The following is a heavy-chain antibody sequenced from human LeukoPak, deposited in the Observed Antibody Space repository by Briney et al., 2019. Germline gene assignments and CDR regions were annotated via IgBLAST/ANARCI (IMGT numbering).Heavy chain of an antibody. Sequence: GGSLRLSCAASGFTFSSYEMNWVRQAPGKGLEWVSYISSSGSTIYYADSVKGRFTISRDNAKNTLYLQMNSLRAEDTAVYYCARDLSGIAGYTYGRGIDYWGQGTLVTVSS. D-gene: IGHD5-18*01. V-gene: IGHV3-48*03. J-gene: IGHJ4*02. CDR2: ISSSGSTI. CDR1: GFTFSSYE. CDR3: ARDLSGIAGYTYGRGIDY.